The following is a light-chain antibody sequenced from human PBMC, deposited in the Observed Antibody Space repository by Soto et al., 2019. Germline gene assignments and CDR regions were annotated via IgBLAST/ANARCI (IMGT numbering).Light chain of an antibody. CDR3: QQFSSYPLT. V-gene: IGKV3-20*01. J-gene: IGKJ4*01. Sequence: EIVLTQSPGTLSLSPGERATLSCRASQSVSSSYLAWYQQKPGQAPRLLIYGASSRATGTPDRFSGSGSGTDFTLTTSKVEPEDFAVYYCQQFSSYPLTFGGGTKVDIK. CDR2: GAS. CDR1: QSVSSSY.